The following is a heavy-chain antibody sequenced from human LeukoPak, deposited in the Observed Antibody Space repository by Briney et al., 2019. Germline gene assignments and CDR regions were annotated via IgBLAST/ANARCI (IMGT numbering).Heavy chain of an antibody. CDR1: GFTFSSYW. CDR3: TTEITYYDYVWGSYRYTNY. Sequence: GGSLRLSCAASGFTFSSYWMSWVRQAPGKGLEWVGRIKSKTDGGTTDYAAPVKGRFTISRDDSKNTLYLQMNSLKTEDTAVYYCTTEITYYDYVWGSYRYTNYWGQGTLVTVSS. V-gene: IGHV3-15*01. D-gene: IGHD3-16*02. CDR2: IKSKTDGGTT. J-gene: IGHJ4*02.